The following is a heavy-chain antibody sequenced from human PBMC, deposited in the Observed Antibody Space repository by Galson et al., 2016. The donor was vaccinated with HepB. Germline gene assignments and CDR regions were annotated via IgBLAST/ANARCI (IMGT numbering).Heavy chain of an antibody. J-gene: IGHJ5*02. D-gene: IGHD1/OR15-1a*01. CDR2: MTNSGSTI. CDR1: GFRFGDYD. CDR3: ARHPNWYSRGGPDP. V-gene: IGHV3-11*01. Sequence: SLRLSCAASGFRFGDYDMSWIRQAPGKGLEWISFMTNSGSTIDYADSVKGRFTVSRDNAKNSFYLQMSRLRAEDTAVYYCARHPNWYSRGGPDPWGQGTLVPVSP.